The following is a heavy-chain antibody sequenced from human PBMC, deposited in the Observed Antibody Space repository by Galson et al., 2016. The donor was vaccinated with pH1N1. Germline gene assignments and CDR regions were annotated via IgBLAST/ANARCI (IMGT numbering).Heavy chain of an antibody. CDR2: IYWDDDK. D-gene: IGHD4-17*01. V-gene: IGHV2-70*01. CDR3: ARMNYGDYSYYFDY. CDR1: GFSISSSGMG. Sequence: PALVKPTQTLTLTCTFSGFSISSSGMGVGWIRQPPGKALEWLAVIYWDDDKRYSTSLKTRLTISKDTSKNQVVLTMTKMDPVDTATYYCARMNYGDYSYYFDYWGQGTLVTVSS. J-gene: IGHJ4*02.